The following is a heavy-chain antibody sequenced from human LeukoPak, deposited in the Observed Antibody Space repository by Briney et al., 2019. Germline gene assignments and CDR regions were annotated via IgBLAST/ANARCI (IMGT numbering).Heavy chain of an antibody. V-gene: IGHV3-23*01. D-gene: IGHD3-16*01. J-gene: IGHJ4*02. CDR2: ISGSVGNT. Sequence: PGGSLRLSCAASGFTFSSYSMNWVRQAPGKGLEWVSTISGSVGNTYYADSVKGRFTISRDSLRNTLSLQMNSLRPGDTAVYYCSRPAFRGANFDYWGQGTLVTVSS. CDR3: SRPAFRGANFDY. CDR1: GFTFSSYS.